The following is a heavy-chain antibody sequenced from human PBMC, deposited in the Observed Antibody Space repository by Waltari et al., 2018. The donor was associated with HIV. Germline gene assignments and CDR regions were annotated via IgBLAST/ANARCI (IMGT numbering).Heavy chain of an antibody. D-gene: IGHD2-21*02. Sequence: QLQLQESGPGLVKPSETLSLTCTVSGGSISSSSYYWGWIRQPPGQGLEWIGSIYYSGSTYYNPSLKSRVTISVDTSKNQFSLKLSSVTAADTAVYYCARHSPPYCGGDCLDAFDIWGQGTMVTVSS. CDR3: ARHSPPYCGGDCLDAFDI. CDR2: IYYSGST. V-gene: IGHV4-39*01. CDR1: GGSISSSSYY. J-gene: IGHJ3*02.